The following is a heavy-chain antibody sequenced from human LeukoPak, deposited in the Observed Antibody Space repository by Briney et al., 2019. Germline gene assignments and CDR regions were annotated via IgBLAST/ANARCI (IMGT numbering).Heavy chain of an antibody. V-gene: IGHV1-8*02. Sequence: ASVKVSCKASGYTFTGYYMHWVRQATGQGLEWMGWMNPNSANTGYAQKFQGRVTMTRNTSISTAYMELSSLRSEDTAVYYCARRRAGPTFGGVIVGNRSLERYAFDIWGQGTMVTVSS. CDR3: ARRRAGPTFGGVIVGNRSLERYAFDI. CDR2: MNPNSANT. D-gene: IGHD3-16*02. J-gene: IGHJ3*02. CDR1: GYTFTGYY.